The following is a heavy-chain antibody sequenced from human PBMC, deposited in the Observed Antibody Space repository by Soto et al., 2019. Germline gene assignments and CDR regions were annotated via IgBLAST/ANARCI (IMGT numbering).Heavy chain of an antibody. CDR2: IIPIFGTA. CDR1: GGTFSSYA. V-gene: IGHV1-69*13. J-gene: IGHJ6*02. CDR3: ARGSPLFRSAAGYYYYGMDV. D-gene: IGHD6-13*01. Sequence: GASVKVSCKASGGTFSSYAISWVRQAPGQGLEWMGGIIPIFGTANYAQKFQGRVTITADESTSTAYMELSSLRSEDTAVYYCARGSPLFRSAAGYYYYGMDVWGQGTTVTVSS.